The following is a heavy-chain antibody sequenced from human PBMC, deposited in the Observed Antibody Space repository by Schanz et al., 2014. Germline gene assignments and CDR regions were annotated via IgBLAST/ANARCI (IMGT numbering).Heavy chain of an antibody. CDR2: MNESHSTI. V-gene: IGHV3-23*01. D-gene: IGHD3-10*01. CDR3: ARIGGSVFDY. Sequence: EVHLLDSGGGLVQPGGSLRLSCAASGFSFSSYAMGWVRQARGKGLEWVSAMNESHSTIYYADSVKGRFTISRDNSKNSLYLQMNSLRAEDTAVYYCARIGGSVFDYWAQGTLVTVSS. J-gene: IGHJ4*02. CDR1: GFSFSSYA.